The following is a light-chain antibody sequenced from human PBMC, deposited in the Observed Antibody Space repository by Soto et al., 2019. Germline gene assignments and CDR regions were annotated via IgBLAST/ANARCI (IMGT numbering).Light chain of an antibody. CDR2: STY. V-gene: IGKV1-39*01. Sequence: DIQMTQSPSALSASVGDRVTITCRASQSLSSDLHWYQEKPGKAPKLLIYSTYNLQSGVPSRFSGSGSGTDFTLTISNLQPEDFATYYCQQSYITPYTFGQGTNLEIK. J-gene: IGKJ2*01. CDR1: QSLSSD. CDR3: QQSYITPYT.